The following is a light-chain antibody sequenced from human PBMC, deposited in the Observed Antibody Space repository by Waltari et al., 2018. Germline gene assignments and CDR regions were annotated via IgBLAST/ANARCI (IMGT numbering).Light chain of an antibody. Sequence: QSVLTQPPSASGTPGQRVTISCSGISSNVGSSYVYWYQHLPGAAPKVLMFRDDERASGIPDRFSGSKSGTSASLAISGLRSEDEADYYCAAWDDSLSCWVFGGGTKLTVL. V-gene: IGLV1-47*01. CDR2: RDD. J-gene: IGLJ3*02. CDR3: AAWDDSLSCWV. CDR1: SSNVGSSY.